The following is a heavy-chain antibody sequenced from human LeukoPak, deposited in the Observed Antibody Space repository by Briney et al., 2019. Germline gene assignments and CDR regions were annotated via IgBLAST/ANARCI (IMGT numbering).Heavy chain of an antibody. CDR2: MNPTSGDT. CDR1: GYTFSDYD. D-gene: IGHD2-21*01. J-gene: IGHJ6*03. CDR3: ARVVMKAFYYYYMDV. V-gene: IGHV1-8*01. Sequence: GASVKVSCKASGYTFSDYDVNWVRQAPGQRLEMMGWMNPTSGDTGYAQKFQGRVTMTRSMSRNTAYMELSRLRSEDTAVYFCARVVMKAFYYYYMDVWGKGTTIIISS.